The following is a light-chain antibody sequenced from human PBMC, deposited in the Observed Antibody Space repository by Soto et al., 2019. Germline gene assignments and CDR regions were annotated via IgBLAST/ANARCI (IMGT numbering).Light chain of an antibody. Sequence: QSALTQPPSASGSPGQSVTISCTGTSSDVGGYNYVSWYQQHPGKAPKLMIYEVSKRPSGVPDRFSGSKSGHTASLTVSGLQAEDEADYYCSSYARSKNWNFGTGTKVTVL. CDR2: EVS. V-gene: IGLV2-8*01. J-gene: IGLJ1*01. CDR1: SSDVGGYNY. CDR3: SSYARSKNWN.